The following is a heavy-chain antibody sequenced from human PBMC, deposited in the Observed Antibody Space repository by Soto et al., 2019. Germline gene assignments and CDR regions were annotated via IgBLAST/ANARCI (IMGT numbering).Heavy chain of an antibody. CDR2: IYYSGST. V-gene: IGHV4-39*01. CDR1: GGSISSSSYY. D-gene: IGHD3-3*01. CDR3: ARGRSYDFWSGYYVY. Sequence: SETLSLTCTVSGGSISSSSYYWGWIRQPPGKGLEWIGSIYYSGSTYYNPSLKSRVTISVDTSKNQFSLKLSSVTAADTAVYYCARGRSYDFWSGYYVYWGQGTLVTVSS. J-gene: IGHJ4*02.